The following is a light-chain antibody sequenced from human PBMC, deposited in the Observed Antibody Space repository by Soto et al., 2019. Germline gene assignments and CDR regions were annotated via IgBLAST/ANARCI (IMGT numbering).Light chain of an antibody. CDR2: DAS. CDR1: QSISTW. V-gene: IGKV1-5*01. CDR3: QQYDKLPLT. Sequence: DIQMTQSPSTLSASVGDRVTITCRASQSISTWLAWYQQKPGKAPKLLIYDASSLQSGVPSRFSGSGSGTHFTFTISSLQPEDIATYYCQQYDKLPLTFGGGTEVEIK. J-gene: IGKJ4*01.